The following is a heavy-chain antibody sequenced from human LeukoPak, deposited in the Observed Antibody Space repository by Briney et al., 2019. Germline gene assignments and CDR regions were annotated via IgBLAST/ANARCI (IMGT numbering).Heavy chain of an antibody. D-gene: IGHD6-13*01. Sequence: PSETLSLTCTVSGYSISSGYYWGWIRQPPGKGLAWIGSIYHSGSTYYNPSLKSRVTISVDTSKNQFSLKLSSVTAADTAVYYCAREGGSSSGGYFDYWGQGTLVTVSS. CDR1: GYSISSGYY. CDR3: AREGGSSSGGYFDY. CDR2: IYHSGST. V-gene: IGHV4-38-2*02. J-gene: IGHJ4*02.